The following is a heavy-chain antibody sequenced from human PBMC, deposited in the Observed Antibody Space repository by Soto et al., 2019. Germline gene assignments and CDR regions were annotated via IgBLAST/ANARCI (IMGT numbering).Heavy chain of an antibody. J-gene: IGHJ6*02. V-gene: IGHV1-69*13. D-gene: IGHD1-26*01. Sequence: GASVKVSCKASGGTFSSYAISWVRQAPGQGLEWMGGIIPIFGTANYAQKFQGRVTITADESTSTAYMELSSLRSEDTAVYSCARDPPGGAWGMDVWGQGTTVTVSS. CDR2: IIPIFGTA. CDR1: GGTFSSYA. CDR3: ARDPPGGAWGMDV.